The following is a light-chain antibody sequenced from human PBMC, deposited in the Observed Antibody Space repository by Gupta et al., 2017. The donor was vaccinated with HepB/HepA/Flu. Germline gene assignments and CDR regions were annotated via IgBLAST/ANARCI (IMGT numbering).Light chain of an antibody. Sequence: DIVMTQTPDSLAVSLGERATINCKSSQSVLYNSNNKNYLAWYQQKPGQPPKLLIYWASTRESGVPDRFSGSGSGTDFTLTISSLQAEDVAVYYCQQYDNTPLCSFGQGTKMEIK. CDR3: QQYDNTPLCS. CDR2: WAS. CDR1: QSVLYNSNNKNY. J-gene: IGKJ2*04. V-gene: IGKV4-1*01.